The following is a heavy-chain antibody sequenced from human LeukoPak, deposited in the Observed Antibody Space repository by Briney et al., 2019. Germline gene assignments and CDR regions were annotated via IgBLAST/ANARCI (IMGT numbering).Heavy chain of an antibody. D-gene: IGHD2-15*01. Sequence: QPGRSLRLSCAASGFTFDDYAMHWVRQAPRKGLEWVSGISWNSGSIGYADSVKGRFTISRDNAKNSLYLQMNSLRAEDTALYYCAKDIGYCSGGSCPNAFDIWGQGTMVTVSS. J-gene: IGHJ3*02. CDR3: AKDIGYCSGGSCPNAFDI. V-gene: IGHV3-9*01. CDR2: ISWNSGSI. CDR1: GFTFDDYA.